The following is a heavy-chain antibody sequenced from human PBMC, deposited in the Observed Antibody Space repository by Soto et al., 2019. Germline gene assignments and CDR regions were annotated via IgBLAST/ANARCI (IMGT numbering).Heavy chain of an antibody. CDR1: RFTFSSYG. J-gene: IGHJ4*02. D-gene: IGHD6-19*01. V-gene: IGHV3-30*18. Sequence: PGGSLRLSCAASRFTFSSYGMHWVRQAPGKGLEWVAVISYDGRNTHYADSVKGRFTISRDSSKNTVSLEMTSLRAEDTAVYYCAKGGRQWLVTSDFNYWGQGALVTVSS. CDR2: ISYDGRNT. CDR3: AKGGRQWLVTSDFNY.